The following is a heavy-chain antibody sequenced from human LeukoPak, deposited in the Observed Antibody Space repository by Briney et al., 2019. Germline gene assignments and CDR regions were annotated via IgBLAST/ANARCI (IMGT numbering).Heavy chain of an antibody. CDR3: ARTLHDFWSGYASYFDY. CDR1: GFTFSSYW. D-gene: IGHD3-3*01. Sequence: GGSLRLPCAASGFTFSSYWMSWVRQAPGKGLEWVANIKQDGSEKYYVDSVKGRFTISRNNAKNSLYLQMNSLRAEDTAVYYCARTLHDFWSGYASYFDYWGQGTLVTVSS. V-gene: IGHV3-7*01. J-gene: IGHJ4*02. CDR2: IKQDGSEK.